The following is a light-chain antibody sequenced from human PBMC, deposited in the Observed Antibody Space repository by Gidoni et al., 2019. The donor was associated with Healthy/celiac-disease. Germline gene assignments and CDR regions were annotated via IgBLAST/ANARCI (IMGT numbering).Light chain of an antibody. CDR3: QQHSNWPPLT. CDR1: QSVSSY. CDR2: DAS. J-gene: IGKJ4*01. Sequence: IVLTQSPATLSLSPGDRATLSCSARQSVSSYLAWYQQKPGQAPRLLIYDASNRATGIPARVSGSGSGTDFTLTISSLEPEDFAVYYCQQHSNWPPLTFGGGTKVEIK. V-gene: IGKV3-11*01.